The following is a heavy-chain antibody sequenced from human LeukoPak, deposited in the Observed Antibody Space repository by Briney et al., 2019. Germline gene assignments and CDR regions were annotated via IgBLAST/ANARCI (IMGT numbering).Heavy chain of an antibody. Sequence: SGGSLRLSCAASGFAYSRHWMTWVRQAPGKGLEWVANIKEDGSEKNYVDSVKGRFTISRDNAKNSLYLQMNSLRAEDTAVYYCAGLTVTTNYWGQGTLVTVSS. CDR2: IKEDGSEK. CDR1: GFAYSRHW. D-gene: IGHD4-17*01. J-gene: IGHJ4*02. CDR3: AGLTVTTNY. V-gene: IGHV3-7*01.